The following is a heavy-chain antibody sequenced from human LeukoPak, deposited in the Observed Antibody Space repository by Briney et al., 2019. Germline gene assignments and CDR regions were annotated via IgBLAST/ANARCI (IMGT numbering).Heavy chain of an antibody. J-gene: IGHJ5*02. Sequence: SETLSLTCAVYGGSFSGYYWSWIRHPPGKGLEWIGEINHSGSTNYNPSLKSRVTISVDTSKNQFSLKLSSVTAADTAVYYCARRPRRSLQPPRCWFDPWGQGTLVTVSS. D-gene: IGHD2-21*02. V-gene: IGHV4-34*01. CDR1: GGSFSGYY. CDR2: INHSGST. CDR3: ARRPRRSLQPPRCWFDP.